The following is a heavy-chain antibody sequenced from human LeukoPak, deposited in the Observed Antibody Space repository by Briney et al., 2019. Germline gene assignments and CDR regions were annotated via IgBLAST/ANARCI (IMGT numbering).Heavy chain of an antibody. CDR1: GYTFTSYY. J-gene: IGHJ4*02. V-gene: IGHV1-46*01. CDR3: ARGFPAMTHYDSSGYYWNY. D-gene: IGHD3-22*01. Sequence: ASVKVSCMASGYTFTSYYMHWVRQAPGQGLEWMGIINPSGGSTSYAQKFQGRVTMTRDTSTSTVYMELSSLRSEDTAVYYCARGFPAMTHYDSSGYYWNYWGLGTLVTVSS. CDR2: INPSGGST.